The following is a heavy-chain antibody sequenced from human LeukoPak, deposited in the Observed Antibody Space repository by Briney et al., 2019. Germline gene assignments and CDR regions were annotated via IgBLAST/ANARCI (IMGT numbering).Heavy chain of an antibody. D-gene: IGHD1-26*01. CDR1: GFTFSSNW. CDR3: VRDLGGRSGH. V-gene: IGHV3-74*01. CDR2: SNEDGSTT. Sequence: PGGSLRLSCAASGFTFSSNWMHWVRQAPGKGLVWVSRSNEDGSTTNYADSVKGRFTISRDNAKNTLHLQMNSLTAEDTAVYYCVRDLGGRSGHWGQGTLVTVSS. J-gene: IGHJ4*02.